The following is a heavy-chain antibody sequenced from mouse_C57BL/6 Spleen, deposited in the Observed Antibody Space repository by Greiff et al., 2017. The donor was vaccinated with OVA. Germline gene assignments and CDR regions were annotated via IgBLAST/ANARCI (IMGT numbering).Heavy chain of an antibody. CDR1: GYTFTSYW. Sequence: VQLQQPGAELVRPGSSVKLSCKASGYTFTSYWMHWVKQRPIQGLEWIGNIDPSDSETHYNQKFKDKATLTVDKSSSTAYMQLSSLTSEDSAVYYCARWITTVVATRGWYFDVWGTGTTVTVSS. CDR3: ARWITTVVATRGWYFDV. CDR2: IDPSDSET. V-gene: IGHV1-52*01. D-gene: IGHD1-1*01. J-gene: IGHJ1*03.